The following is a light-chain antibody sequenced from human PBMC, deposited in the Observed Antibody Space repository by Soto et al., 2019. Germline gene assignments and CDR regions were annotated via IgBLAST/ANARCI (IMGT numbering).Light chain of an antibody. J-gene: IGKJ2*01. CDR3: LQHNAYPFT. CDR1: QGISNY. Sequence: DIQMTQSPSAMSASVGDRVTITCRASQGISNYLAWFQQKPGQGPKRLIYGASNLQSGVPPRFSGSGSETEFTLTISNLQPEDIVTYYCLQHNAYPFTVGQGTKLEIK. CDR2: GAS. V-gene: IGKV1-17*03.